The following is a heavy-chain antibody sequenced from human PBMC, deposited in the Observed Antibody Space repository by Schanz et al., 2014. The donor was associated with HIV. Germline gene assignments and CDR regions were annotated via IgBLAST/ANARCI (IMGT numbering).Heavy chain of an antibody. V-gene: IGHV3-7*01. J-gene: IGHJ4*02. D-gene: IGHD1-26*01. CDR2: IKEDGSVI. CDR1: GFRFSRDW. CDR3: ARDVGAGANDY. Sequence: EVVLVESGGGLVQPGGSLRLSCAASGFRFSRDWMTWVPQAPGMGLEWVPNIKEDGSVINYVDSVKGRFTISRDNVKNSLFLQMNSLRAEDTAMYYCARDVGAGANDYWGQGTLVTVSS.